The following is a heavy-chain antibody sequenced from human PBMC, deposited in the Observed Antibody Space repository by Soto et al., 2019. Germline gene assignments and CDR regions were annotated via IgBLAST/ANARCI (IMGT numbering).Heavy chain of an antibody. D-gene: IGHD3-22*01. CDR2: ITPIFGKA. CDR3: ARGCGSHSISHYHSC. J-gene: IGHJ6*01. V-gene: IGHV1-69*13. CDR1: GGTFSSSI. Sequence: GASVKLSCKASGGTFSSSIISWVRQAPGQGLQWVGGITPIFGKATYAQKFQGRVSIPADEPTSTAYMELSSLRSEDTALYFCARGCGSHSISHYHSCWG.